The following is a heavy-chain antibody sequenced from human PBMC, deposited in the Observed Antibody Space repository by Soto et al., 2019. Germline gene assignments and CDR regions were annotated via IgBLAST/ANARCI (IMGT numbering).Heavy chain of an antibody. Sequence: SETLSLTCAVYGGSFSGYYWSWIRQPPGKGLEWIGEINHSGSTNYNPSLKSRVTISVDTSKNQFSLKLSSVTAADTAVYYCARSGPLLRYCDWLLPPRGTMDVWGQGTTVTVSS. CDR1: GGSFSGYY. V-gene: IGHV4-34*01. CDR2: INHSGST. D-gene: IGHD3-9*01. CDR3: ARSGPLLRYCDWLLPPRGTMDV. J-gene: IGHJ6*02.